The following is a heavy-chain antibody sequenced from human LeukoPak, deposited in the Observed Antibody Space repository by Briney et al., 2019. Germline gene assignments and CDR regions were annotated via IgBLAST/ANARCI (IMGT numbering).Heavy chain of an antibody. CDR3: ARLGDYGDYVEWEPFDY. V-gene: IGHV5-51*01. J-gene: IGHJ4*02. Sequence: HGESLKISCKGSGYSLTSYWIGWVRQMPGKGLEWMGIIYPGDSDTRYSPSFQGQVTISADKSISTAYLQWSSLKASDTAMYYCARLGDYGDYVEWEPFDYWGQGTLVTVSS. D-gene: IGHD4-17*01. CDR1: GYSLTSYW. CDR2: IYPGDSDT.